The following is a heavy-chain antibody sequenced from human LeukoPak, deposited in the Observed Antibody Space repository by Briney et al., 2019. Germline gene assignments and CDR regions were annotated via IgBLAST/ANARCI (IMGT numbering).Heavy chain of an antibody. CDR2: INHSGST. V-gene: IGHV4-34*01. CDR3: ARRSRGYDFDY. Sequence: SETLSLTCAVYGGSFSGYYWSWIRQPPGKGLEWIGEINHSGSTNYNPSLKSRVTISVDTSKNQFSLKLSSVTAEDTAVYYCARRSRGYDFDYWGQGTLVTVSS. CDR1: GGSFSGYY. D-gene: IGHD5-12*01. J-gene: IGHJ4*02.